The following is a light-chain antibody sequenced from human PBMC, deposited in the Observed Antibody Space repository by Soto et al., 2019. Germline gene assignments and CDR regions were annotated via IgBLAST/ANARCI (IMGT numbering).Light chain of an antibody. CDR2: STN. V-gene: IGLV8-61*01. J-gene: IGLJ3*02. Sequence: QTVVTQEPSFSVSPGGTVTLTCGLSSGSVSTSYYPSWYQQTPGQAPRTLIYSTNTRSSGVPDHFSGSILGNKAALTITGSQADDESDYYCVLYMGSRIRVFGGGTKLTVL. CDR3: VLYMGSRIRV. CDR1: SGSVSTSYY.